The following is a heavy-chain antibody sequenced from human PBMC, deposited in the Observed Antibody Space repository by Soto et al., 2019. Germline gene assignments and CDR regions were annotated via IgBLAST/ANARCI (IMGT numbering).Heavy chain of an antibody. CDR1: GFTFTRYS. J-gene: IGHJ4*02. Sequence: PGGSLRLSCAASGFTFTRYSMNWVRQAPGKGLEWVSSISSTTNYIYYADSMRGRFTVSRDNAKNSVYLEMNSLSAEDTAVYYCARESEDLTSNFDYWGQGTLVTVSS. CDR2: ISSTTNYI. CDR3: ARESEDLTSNFDY. V-gene: IGHV3-21*01.